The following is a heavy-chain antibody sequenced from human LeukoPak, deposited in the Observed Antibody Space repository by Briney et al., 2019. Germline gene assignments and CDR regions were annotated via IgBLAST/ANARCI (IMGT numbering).Heavy chain of an antibody. CDR3: ARGQDDYSSFYTWFDP. J-gene: IGHJ5*02. V-gene: IGHV4-31*03. CDR2: IYYSGNT. D-gene: IGHD4-11*01. Sequence: KASETLSLTCTVSGGSISSGGYYWSWIRQHPGKGLEWIGYIYYSGNTYYSPSLKSRLTISIETSKNQFSLKLRSVTAADTAVYYCARGQDDYSSFYTWFDPWGQGTLVTVSS. CDR1: GGSISSGGYY.